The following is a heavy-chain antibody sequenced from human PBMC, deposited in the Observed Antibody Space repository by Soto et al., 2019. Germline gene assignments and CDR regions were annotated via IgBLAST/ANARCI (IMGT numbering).Heavy chain of an antibody. CDR2: IYWNDEK. Sequence: QITLKESGPTLVKPTQTLTLTCTFSGFSLSTSGVGVGWIRQPPGKAPEWLALIYWNDEKRYSPSLQSRLTITKDTSKSQVVFTMTNMDPVDTATYYCARKSGSSSPEDYWGQGTLVTASS. J-gene: IGHJ4*02. CDR3: ARKSGSSSPEDY. V-gene: IGHV2-5*01. D-gene: IGHD6-6*01. CDR1: GFSLSTSGVG.